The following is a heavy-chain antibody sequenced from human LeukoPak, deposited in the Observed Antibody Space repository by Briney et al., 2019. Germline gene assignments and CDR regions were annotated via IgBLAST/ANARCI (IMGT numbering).Heavy chain of an antibody. CDR2: IYYSGST. J-gene: IGHJ5*02. CDR1: GVSISSHY. V-gene: IGHV4-59*11. D-gene: IGHD5-18*01. Sequence: SETLSLTCTVSGVSISSHYWSWIRQPPGTGLEWFGYIYYSGSTNYNPSLKSRVTISVDTSKIQFSLKLSSVTAADTAVYYCAGSRGYIYGYWFDPWGQGTLVTVSS. CDR3: AGSRGYIYGYWFDP.